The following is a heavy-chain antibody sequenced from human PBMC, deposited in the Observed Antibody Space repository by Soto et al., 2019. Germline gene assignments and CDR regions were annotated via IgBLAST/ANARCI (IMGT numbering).Heavy chain of an antibody. CDR1: EFNFGSYT. CDR2: INSNSNYI. V-gene: IGHV3-21*01. J-gene: IGHJ6*02. CDR3: ARRESDYFGMDV. Sequence: GGSLRLSCAVFEFNFGSYTMHWVRQAPGKGLEWVSSINSNSNYIQYADSVRGRFTISRDDAKNSLYLQMNSLRAEDTAVYYCARRESDYFGMDVWGQGTTVTVSS.